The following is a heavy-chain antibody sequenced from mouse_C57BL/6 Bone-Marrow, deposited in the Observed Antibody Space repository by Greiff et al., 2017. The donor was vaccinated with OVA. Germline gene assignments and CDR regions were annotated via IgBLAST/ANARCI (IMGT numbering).Heavy chain of an antibody. CDR1: GYTFTSYG. Sequence: QVQLQQSGAELARPGASVKLSCKASGYTFTSYGISWVKQRTGQGLEWIGEIYPRSGNTYYNEKFKGKATLTADESSSTAYMELRSLTSEDSAVYFCASGFNYYGSSWYFDVWGTGTTVTVSS. D-gene: IGHD1-1*01. V-gene: IGHV1-81*01. CDR3: ASGFNYYGSSWYFDV. CDR2: IYPRSGNT. J-gene: IGHJ1*03.